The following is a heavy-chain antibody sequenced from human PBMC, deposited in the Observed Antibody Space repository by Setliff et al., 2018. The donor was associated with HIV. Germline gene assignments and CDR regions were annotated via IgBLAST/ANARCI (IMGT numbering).Heavy chain of an antibody. CDR1: GGSISSSSYY. V-gene: IGHV4-39*02. CDR2: IYYSGRT. Sequence: ETLSLTCTVSGGSISSSSYYWGWIRQPPGKGLEWIGSIYYSGRTYHNPSLKSRVTISVDTSKNHFSLKLSSVTAADTAMYYCARDLLDGTTVGVVVVTGPSWFDPWGQGTLVTVSS. J-gene: IGHJ5*02. D-gene: IGHD2-15*01. CDR3: ARDLLDGTTVGVVVVTGPSWFDP.